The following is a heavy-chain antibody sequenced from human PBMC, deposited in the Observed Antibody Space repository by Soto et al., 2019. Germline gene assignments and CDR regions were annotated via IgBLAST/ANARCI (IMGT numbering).Heavy chain of an antibody. Sequence: PSETLSLTCTVSGGSISSYYWSWIRQPPGKGLEWIGYIYYSGSTNYNPSLKSRVTISVDTSKNQFSLKLSSVTAADTAVYYCARGSGYDTDNWFDPWGQGTLVTVSS. CDR3: ARGSGYDTDNWFDP. CDR2: IYYSGST. CDR1: GGSISSYY. J-gene: IGHJ5*02. D-gene: IGHD5-12*01. V-gene: IGHV4-59*01.